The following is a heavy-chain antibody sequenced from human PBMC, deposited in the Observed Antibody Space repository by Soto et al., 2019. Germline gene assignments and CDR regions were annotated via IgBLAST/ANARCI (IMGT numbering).Heavy chain of an antibody. J-gene: IGHJ4*02. V-gene: IGHV4-4*02. CDR3: ARIGFDVLTGYPHLDH. D-gene: IGHD3-9*01. CDR2: ISDSGST. Sequence: QVQLQESGPGLVKPSGTLSLTCAVSNGSISSNTWWTWVRQPPGKGLEWIGEISDSGSTNYTPSLRSRVTISVDKSKHQVSLKLDSVTAADTAVYYCARIGFDVLTGYPHLDHWGQGTLVTVSS. CDR1: NGSISSNTW.